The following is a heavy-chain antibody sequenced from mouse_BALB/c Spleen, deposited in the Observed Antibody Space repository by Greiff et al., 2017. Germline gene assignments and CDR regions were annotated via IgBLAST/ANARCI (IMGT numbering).Heavy chain of an antibody. Sequence: VQLQQSGAELARPGASVKLSCKASGYTFTSYWMQWVKQRPGQGLEWIGAIYPGDGDTRYTQKFKGKATLTADKSSSTAYMQLSSLASEDSAVYYCARGERYRFDYWGQGTTLTVSS. J-gene: IGHJ2*01. CDR3: ARGERYRFDY. V-gene: IGHV1-87*01. CDR2: IYPGDGDT. D-gene: IGHD1-1*01. CDR1: GYTFTSYW.